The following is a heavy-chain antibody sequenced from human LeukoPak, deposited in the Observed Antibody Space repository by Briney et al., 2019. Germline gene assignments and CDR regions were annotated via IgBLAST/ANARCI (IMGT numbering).Heavy chain of an antibody. D-gene: IGHD5-18*01. V-gene: IGHV1-18*01. Sequence: ASVKVSCKASGYTFTSYGISWVRQAPGQGLEWIGWISAYNGNTNYAQKLQGRVTMTTDTSTSTAYMELRSLRSDDTAVYYCARDLARSPIQLWQPDFDYWGQGTLVTVSS. CDR2: ISAYNGNT. J-gene: IGHJ4*02. CDR1: GYTFTSYG. CDR3: ARDLARSPIQLWQPDFDY.